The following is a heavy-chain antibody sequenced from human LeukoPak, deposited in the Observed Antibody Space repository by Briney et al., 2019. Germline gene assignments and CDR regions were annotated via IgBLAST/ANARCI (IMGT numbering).Heavy chain of an antibody. V-gene: IGHV4-59*01. CDR3: ARVHCSGGSCYADAFDI. D-gene: IGHD2-15*01. J-gene: IGHJ3*02. Sequence: PETLSLTCTVSGGSISSYSWSWIRQPPGKGLEWIGYIYYSGSTNYNPSLKSRVTISVDTSKNQFSLKLRSVTAADTAVYYCARVHCSGGSCYADAFDIWGQGTMVTVSS. CDR2: IYYSGST. CDR1: GGSISSYS.